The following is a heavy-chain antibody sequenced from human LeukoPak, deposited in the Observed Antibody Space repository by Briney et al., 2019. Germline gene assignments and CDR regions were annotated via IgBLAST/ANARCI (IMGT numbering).Heavy chain of an antibody. V-gene: IGHV3-23*01. Sequence: GGSLRLSCAASGFTFSSYAMSWVRQAPGKGLEWVSAISGSGGSTYYADSVRGRFTISGDNSKSTLYLQINSLRTEDTAVYYCAKSYGGNFFDYWGQGTLVTVSS. CDR1: GFTFSSYA. CDR3: AKSYGGNFFDY. J-gene: IGHJ4*02. CDR2: ISGSGGST. D-gene: IGHD4-23*01.